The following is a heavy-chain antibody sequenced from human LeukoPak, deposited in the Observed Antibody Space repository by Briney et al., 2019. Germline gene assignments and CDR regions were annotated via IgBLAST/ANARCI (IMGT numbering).Heavy chain of an antibody. V-gene: IGHV4-59*01. Sequence: SETLSLTCSVSGASINDYYWTWIRQPPGKGLEWIGYVYHTGTSGYHPSLKSRVAMSLDTSKNQVSLKLRSVTATDTAVYFCTRVVNGGHFDYWGQGTLVTVSS. J-gene: IGHJ4*02. D-gene: IGHD2-8*01. CDR2: VYHTGTS. CDR1: GASINDYY. CDR3: TRVVNGGHFDY.